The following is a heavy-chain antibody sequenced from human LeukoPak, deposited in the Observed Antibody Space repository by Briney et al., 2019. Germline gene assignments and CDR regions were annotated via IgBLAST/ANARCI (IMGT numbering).Heavy chain of an antibody. Sequence: ASVKVSCKASGYTFTGYYMHWVRQAPGQGLEWMGRINPNSGGTNYAQKFQGRVNMTRDTSISTAYMELSRLRSDDTAVYYCARYYYDSSGPDYWGQGTLVTVSS. J-gene: IGHJ4*02. V-gene: IGHV1-2*06. D-gene: IGHD3-22*01. CDR2: INPNSGGT. CDR3: ARYYYDSSGPDY. CDR1: GYTFTGYY.